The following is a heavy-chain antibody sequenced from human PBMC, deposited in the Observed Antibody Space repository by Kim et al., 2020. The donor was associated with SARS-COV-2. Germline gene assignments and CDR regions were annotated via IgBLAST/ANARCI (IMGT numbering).Heavy chain of an antibody. CDR2: IWYDGSNK. CDR3: ARDGSDSDSSWDY. CDR1: GFTFSSYG. Sequence: GGSLRLSCAASGFTFSSYGMHWVRQAPGKGLEWVAVIWYDGSNKYYADSVKGRFTISRDNSKNTLYLQMNSLRAEDTAVYYCARDGSDSDSSWDYWGQGTLVTVSS. J-gene: IGHJ4*02. V-gene: IGHV3-33*01. D-gene: IGHD6-13*01.